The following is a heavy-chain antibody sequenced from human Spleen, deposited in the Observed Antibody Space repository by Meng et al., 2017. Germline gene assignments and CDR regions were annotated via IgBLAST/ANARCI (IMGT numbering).Heavy chain of an antibody. CDR2: IYSEGGSI. D-gene: IGHD1-1*01. Sequence: GESLKISCAASVFTSNSWMYWVRQAPGKGLVWVSRIYSEGGSITYADSVKGRFTISRDNAKNTVFLQMNSLRVEDTAVYYCARRTATGTDWGQGTVVT. V-gene: IGHV3-74*01. J-gene: IGHJ4*02. CDR1: VFTSNSW. CDR3: ARRTATGTD.